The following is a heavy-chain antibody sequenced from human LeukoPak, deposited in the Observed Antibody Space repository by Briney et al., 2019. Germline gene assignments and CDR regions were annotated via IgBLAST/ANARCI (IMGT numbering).Heavy chain of an antibody. CDR1: GFTFTTYW. V-gene: IGHV3-48*04. CDR2: ISSSGSII. J-gene: IGHJ6*03. CDR3: AREGYYYMDV. Sequence: GGSLRLSCAASGFTFTTYWMTWVRQAPGKGLEWVSDISSSGSIIHYADSVKGRFTISRDNAKNSLYLQMNSLRAEDTGVYYCAREGYYYMDVWGQGTTVIISS.